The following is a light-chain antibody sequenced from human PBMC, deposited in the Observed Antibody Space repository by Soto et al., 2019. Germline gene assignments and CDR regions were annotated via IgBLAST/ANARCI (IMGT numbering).Light chain of an antibody. CDR2: AAS. J-gene: IGKJ1*01. CDR1: ETIINW. V-gene: IGKV1-39*01. CDR3: QQSYSTPGT. Sequence: IQMTQPPSSLSASVGDRVIITCRASETIINWLAWFQQKPGKAPKLLIYAASSLQSGVPSRFSGSGSGTDFTLTISSLQPEDFATYYCQQSYSTPGTFGQGTKVDIK.